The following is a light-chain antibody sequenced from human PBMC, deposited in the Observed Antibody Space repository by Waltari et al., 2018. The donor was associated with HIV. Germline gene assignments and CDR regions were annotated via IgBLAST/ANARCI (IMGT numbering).Light chain of an antibody. CDR2: GNS. J-gene: IGLJ2*01. CDR1: SSTSGAGYD. V-gene: IGLV1-40*01. Sequence: QSVLTQPPSVSGAPGPRVTISCTGSSSTSGAGYDVHWYQQLPGTAPNLLIYGNSNRPSGVPDRFSGSKSGTSASLAITGLQAEDEADYYCQSYDSSLSAPLFGGGTKLTGL. CDR3: QSYDSSLSAPL.